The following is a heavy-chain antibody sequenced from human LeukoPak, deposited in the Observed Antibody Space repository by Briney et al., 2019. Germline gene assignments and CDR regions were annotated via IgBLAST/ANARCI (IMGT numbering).Heavy chain of an antibody. CDR1: GGSFSGYY. CDR3: ARGGGVYYDYVWGSYRLYYFDY. J-gene: IGHJ4*02. Sequence: SETLSLTCAVYGGSFSGYYWSWIRQPPGKGLEWIGEINHSGSTNYNPSLKSRVTISVDTSKNQFSLKLSSVTAVDTAVYYCARGGGVYYDYVWGSYRLYYFDYWGQGTLVTVSS. V-gene: IGHV4-34*01. D-gene: IGHD3-16*02. CDR2: INHSGST.